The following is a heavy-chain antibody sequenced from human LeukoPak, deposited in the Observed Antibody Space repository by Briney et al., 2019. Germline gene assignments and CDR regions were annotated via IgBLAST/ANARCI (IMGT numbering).Heavy chain of an antibody. Sequence: ASVKVSCKASGGTFSSYAISWVRQAPGQGLEWMGRIIPILGIANYAQKFQSRVTITADKSTSTAYMELSSLRSEDTAVYYCARDLRRRYYGSGSSLNWFDPWGQGTLVTVSS. CDR3: ARDLRRRYYGSGSSLNWFDP. D-gene: IGHD3-10*01. J-gene: IGHJ5*02. CDR2: IIPILGIA. V-gene: IGHV1-69*04. CDR1: GGTFSSYA.